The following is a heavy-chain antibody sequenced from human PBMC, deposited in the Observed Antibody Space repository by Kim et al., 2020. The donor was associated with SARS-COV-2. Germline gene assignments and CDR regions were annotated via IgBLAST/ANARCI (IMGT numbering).Heavy chain of an antibody. D-gene: IGHD6-19*01. Sequence: QKFQGRVTMTEDTATDTAYMELSSLRSEDTAVYYCATDWYSSGFNDAFDIWGQGTMVTVSS. V-gene: IGHV1-24*01. CDR3: ATDWYSSGFNDAFDI. J-gene: IGHJ3*02.